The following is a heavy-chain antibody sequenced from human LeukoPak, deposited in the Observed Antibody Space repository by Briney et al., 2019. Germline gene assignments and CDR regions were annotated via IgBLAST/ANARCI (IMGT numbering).Heavy chain of an antibody. CDR3: ARASIAAAGVDY. D-gene: IGHD6-13*01. Sequence: GGSLRLSCAASGFTFSRYSMNWVRQAPGKGLEWVSSISSSSSYIYYADSVKGRFTISRDNAKNSLYLQMNCLRAEDTAVYYCARASIAAAGVDYWGQGTLVTVSS. CDR2: ISSSSSYI. J-gene: IGHJ4*02. CDR1: GFTFSRYS. V-gene: IGHV3-21*01.